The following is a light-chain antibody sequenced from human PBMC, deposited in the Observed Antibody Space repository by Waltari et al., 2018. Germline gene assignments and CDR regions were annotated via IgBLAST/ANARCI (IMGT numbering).Light chain of an antibody. CDR3: CSFAGSYTFV. CDR2: DVS. Sequence: QSALTQPRSVSGSPGRSGTISCTGTSRAVGGHHYVSWFQQHPGKVPKLLIYDVSERPSDVPDRFSGSKSANTASLTISGLQTEDEADYYCCSFAGSYTFVFGTGTRVTVL. J-gene: IGLJ1*01. V-gene: IGLV2-11*01. CDR1: SRAVGGHHY.